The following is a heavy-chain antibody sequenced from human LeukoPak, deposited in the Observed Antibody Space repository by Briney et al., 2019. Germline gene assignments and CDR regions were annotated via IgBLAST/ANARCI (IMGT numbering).Heavy chain of an antibody. CDR3: AREDYYDSGSNDY. CDR2: MNANSGIT. CDR1: GYTFTSYD. V-gene: IGHV1-8*03. Sequence: GASVKVSCKASGYTFTSYDSNWVRQATGQGLEWMGWMNANSGITGYAQKFQGRVTISRNTSISTAYMELSSLRSEDTAVYYCAREDYYDSGSNDYWGQGTLVTVSS. D-gene: IGHD3-22*01. J-gene: IGHJ4*02.